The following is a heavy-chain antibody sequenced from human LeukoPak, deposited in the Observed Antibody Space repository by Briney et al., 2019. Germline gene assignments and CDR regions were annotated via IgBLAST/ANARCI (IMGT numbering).Heavy chain of an antibody. J-gene: IGHJ4*02. CDR3: ARGGTFVSDY. V-gene: IGHV3-7*01. D-gene: IGHD1-1*01. Sequence: GGSLSLSCAASGFTFSTFWMSWVRQAPGKGLEWVANIKSDGSEKYYVDSMKGRFTVSRDNAKNSLYLQMDSLRAEDTAVYYCARGGTFVSDYWGQGTLVTVSS. CDR2: IKSDGSEK. CDR1: GFTFSTFW.